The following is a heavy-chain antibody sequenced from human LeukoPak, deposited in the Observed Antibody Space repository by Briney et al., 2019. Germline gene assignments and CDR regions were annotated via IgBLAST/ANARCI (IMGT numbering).Heavy chain of an antibody. J-gene: IGHJ6*03. CDR3: ARQTRCSNRYFDWLLVSGNYYYMDV. Sequence: GGSLRLSCAASGFTFSSYEMNWVRQAPGKGLEWVSYISSSGSTIYYADSVKGRFTISRDNAKNSLYLQMNSLRAEDTAVYYCARQTRCSNRYFDWLLVSGNYYYMDVWGKGTTVTISS. V-gene: IGHV3-48*03. CDR1: GFTFSSYE. CDR2: ISSSGSTI. D-gene: IGHD3-9*01.